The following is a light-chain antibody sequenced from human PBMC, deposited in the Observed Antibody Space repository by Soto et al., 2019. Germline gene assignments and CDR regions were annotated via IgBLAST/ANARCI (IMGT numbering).Light chain of an antibody. Sequence: EIVLTQSPGTLSLSPGERATLSCKASRSLSSSYVVWYQQKPGQAPRLLIYAASRRATGIPDRFSGSGSATEYTLTIRRLEPEVFAVYYCQQQGTFGQGTKLDIK. J-gene: IGKJ2*01. CDR2: AAS. CDR1: RSLSSSY. CDR3: QQQGT. V-gene: IGKV3-20*01.